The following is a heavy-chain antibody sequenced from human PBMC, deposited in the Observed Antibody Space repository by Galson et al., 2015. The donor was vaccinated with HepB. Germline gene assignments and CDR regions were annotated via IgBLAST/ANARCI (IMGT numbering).Heavy chain of an antibody. CDR3: ARDGPGQQMDSEYFQH. Sequence: SLRLSCAASGFTVSSNYMSWVRQAPGKGLEWVSVIYSGGSTYYADSVKGRFTISRDNSKNTLYLQMNSLRAEDTAVYYCARDGPGQQMDSEYFQHWGQGTLVTVSS. J-gene: IGHJ1*01. V-gene: IGHV3-66*01. D-gene: IGHD6-13*01. CDR1: GFTVSSNY. CDR2: IYSGGST.